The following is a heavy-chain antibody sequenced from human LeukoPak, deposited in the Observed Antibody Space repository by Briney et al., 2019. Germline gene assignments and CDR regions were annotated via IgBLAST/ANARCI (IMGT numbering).Heavy chain of an antibody. J-gene: IGHJ2*01. V-gene: IGHV4-59*08. CDR2: IYYSGST. D-gene: IGHD3-10*01. CDR1: AGSISSYY. CDR3: AKHPWFGEFWYFDL. Sequence: SETLSLTCTVSAGSISSYYWSWIRQPPGKGLEWIGYIYYSGSTNYNPSLKSRVTISVDTSKNQFSLNLSSVTAADTAVYYCAKHPWFGEFWYFDLWGRGTLVTVSS.